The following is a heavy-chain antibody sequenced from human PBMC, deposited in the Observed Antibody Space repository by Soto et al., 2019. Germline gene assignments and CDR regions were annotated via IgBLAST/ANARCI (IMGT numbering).Heavy chain of an antibody. CDR2: ISDSGGSA. D-gene: IGHD2-15*01. Sequence: EVQLLESGGGLVQPGGSLRLSCAASGFTFSIYAMSWVRQVPGKGLEWVSTISDSGGSAYYADSVKGRFTISRDNAKNTLYLPMNRLRAEDTAVYYCARPYGGKIGDALDPWGQGTMVTVS. CDR3: ARPYGGKIGDALDP. V-gene: IGHV3-23*01. CDR1: GFTFSIYA. J-gene: IGHJ3*01.